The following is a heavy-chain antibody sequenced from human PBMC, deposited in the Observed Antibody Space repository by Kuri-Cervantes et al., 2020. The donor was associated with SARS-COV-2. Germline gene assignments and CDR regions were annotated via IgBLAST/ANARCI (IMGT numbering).Heavy chain of an antibody. V-gene: IGHV5-51*01. CDR3: ERQSRGATATVTTDDYYEGMDV. Sequence: GESLKISCKGSGYSFTSYWIGWVRHMPGKGLEWMVTIYPGDSDTRYSPSFQGQVTISADKSISTAYLQWSSLEASDTAMYYCERQSRGATATVTTDDYYEGMDVWGQGTTVTVSS. J-gene: IGHJ6*02. CDR1: GYSFTSYW. D-gene: IGHD4-17*01. CDR2: IYPGDSDT.